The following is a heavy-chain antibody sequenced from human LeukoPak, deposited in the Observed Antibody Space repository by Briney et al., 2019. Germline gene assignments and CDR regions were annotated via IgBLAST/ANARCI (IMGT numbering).Heavy chain of an antibody. CDR3: ARSYGSGNYFDY. D-gene: IGHD3-10*01. J-gene: IGHJ4*02. CDR2: INHSGST. Sequence: PSETLSLTCAVYGGSFSNYYWSWIRQPPGKGLEWIGEINHSGSTNYNPSLKSRVTISLDTSKNQFSLKLSSVTAADTAVYYCARSYGSGNYFDYWGQGTLVTVSS. V-gene: IGHV4-34*01. CDR1: GGSFSNYY.